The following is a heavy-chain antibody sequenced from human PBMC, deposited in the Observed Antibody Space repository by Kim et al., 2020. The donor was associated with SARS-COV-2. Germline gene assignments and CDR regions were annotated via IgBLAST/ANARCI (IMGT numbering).Heavy chain of an antibody. J-gene: IGHJ5*02. D-gene: IGHD2-2*01. V-gene: IGHV3-30*18. CDR3: AKEFTEYAISCLDH. Sequence: GGSLRLSCAASGFTFSAYGMHWVRQAPGKGLEWVAVIAHSGTVRYYADSVKGRFTISRDNSRNMLYLQMNSLRPEDTAVYYCAKEFTEYAISCLDHWGQGTLVPVSS. CDR2: IAHSGTVR. CDR1: GFTFSAYG.